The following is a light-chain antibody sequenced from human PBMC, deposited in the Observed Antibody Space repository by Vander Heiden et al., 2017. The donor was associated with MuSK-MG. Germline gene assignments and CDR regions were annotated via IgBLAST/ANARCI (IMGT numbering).Light chain of an antibody. Sequence: QSAPTQPASESGSPGQSITISCTGSSADVGGSKVVYWYQVHTGTAPQLLIYEVEKRPSRISPLFSGSRSGNTASLTISGLQAEDEAYYFFCSSAGDRTFVFGTGTKVTVL. V-gene: IGLV2-23*02. J-gene: IGLJ1*01. CDR2: EVE. CDR1: SADVGGSKV. CDR3: CSSAGDRTFV.